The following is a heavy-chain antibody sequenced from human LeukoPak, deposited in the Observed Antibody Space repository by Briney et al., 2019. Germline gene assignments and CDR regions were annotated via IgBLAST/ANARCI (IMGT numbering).Heavy chain of an antibody. CDR3: ARDGGHSGSYSPDY. V-gene: IGHV3-7*01. CDR1: GFTFSNYW. Sequence: GGSLRLSCATSGFTFSNYWMAWVRQAPGKGLEWMGNIKQDGSEKCYADSVKGRFTISRDNSKNTLYLQMNSLRAEDTAVYYCARDGGHSGSYSPDYWGQGTLVTVSS. D-gene: IGHD1-26*01. J-gene: IGHJ4*02. CDR2: IKQDGSEK.